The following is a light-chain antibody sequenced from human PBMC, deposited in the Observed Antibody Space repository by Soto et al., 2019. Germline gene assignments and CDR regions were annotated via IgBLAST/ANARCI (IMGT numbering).Light chain of an antibody. CDR2: KAS. V-gene: IGKV1-5*03. CDR3: QQYDSYPLT. J-gene: IGKJ4*01. CDR1: QSISSW. Sequence: DIQMTQSPSTLSASVGDRVTITCRASQSISSWLAWYQQTPGKAPKLLIYKASSLESGVPSRFSGSGSGTEFTLTISTLQPDDFATYYCQQYDSYPLTFGQGTKVEIK.